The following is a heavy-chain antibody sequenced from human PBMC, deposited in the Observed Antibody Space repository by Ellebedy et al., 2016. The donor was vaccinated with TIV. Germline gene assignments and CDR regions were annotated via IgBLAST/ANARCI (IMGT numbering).Heavy chain of an antibody. D-gene: IGHD3-10*01. CDR1: GFTFSSYA. J-gene: IGHJ4*02. Sequence: GGSLRLXXAASGFTFSSYAMHWVRQAPGKGLLWVSTISASGTSTYYADSVRGRFTISRDNSKNTLSLQMNSLRAEDTAIYYCARHYVPDYGSGTFYPSDHWGQGTLVTVSS. V-gene: IGHV3-23*01. CDR2: ISASGTST. CDR3: ARHYVPDYGSGTFYPSDH.